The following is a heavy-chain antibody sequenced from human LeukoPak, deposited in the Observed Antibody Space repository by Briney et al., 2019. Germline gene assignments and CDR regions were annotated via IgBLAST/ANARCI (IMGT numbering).Heavy chain of an antibody. Sequence: RASVKVSCTASGYTFTIYYIHWVRQAPGQGLEWMGIINPSGGSTTYAQKFQGRVAMTRDTSTSRVYMEVSSLRSEDTAVYYCARTYSSSDEFDYWGQGTLVTVSS. CDR2: INPSGGST. J-gene: IGHJ4*02. V-gene: IGHV1-46*01. D-gene: IGHD6-13*01. CDR3: ARTYSSSDEFDY. CDR1: GYTFTIYY.